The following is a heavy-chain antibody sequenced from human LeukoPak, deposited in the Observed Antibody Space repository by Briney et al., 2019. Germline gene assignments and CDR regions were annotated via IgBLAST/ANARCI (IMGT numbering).Heavy chain of an antibody. CDR2: ISAYNGNT. J-gene: IGHJ6*02. CDR1: GSTVTSYG. Sequence: ASVKVSCKASGSTVTSYGISWVRQAPGQGLEGMGWISAYNGNTNYAQKLQRRVTMTTDTSTSTAYVELRSLTSDDTAVYYCARQPYCSSTSCYEGTYPDYYYYGMDVWGQGTTVTVSS. CDR3: ARQPYCSSTSCYEGTYPDYYYYGMDV. V-gene: IGHV1-18*04. D-gene: IGHD2-2*01.